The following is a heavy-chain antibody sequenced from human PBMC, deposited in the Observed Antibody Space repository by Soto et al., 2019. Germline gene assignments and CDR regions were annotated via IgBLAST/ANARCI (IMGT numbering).Heavy chain of an antibody. D-gene: IGHD5-18*01. CDR3: VRGHSNSYFYFDY. CDR1: GFSFSNYA. J-gene: IGHJ4*02. Sequence: EVQLLASGGGLVQPGGSLRLSCAASGFSFSNYAMGWVRQAPGKGLEWVSSMRGSGGDTFYAGSVRGRFTISRDNSQNTVSLQMNNLGAEDTALYCCVRGHSNSYFYFDYWGQGNRVTVSS. CDR2: MRGSGGDT. V-gene: IGHV3-23*01.